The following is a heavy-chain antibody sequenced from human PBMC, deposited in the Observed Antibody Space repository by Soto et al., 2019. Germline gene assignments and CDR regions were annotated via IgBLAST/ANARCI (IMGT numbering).Heavy chain of an antibody. CDR1: GGSISSYY. V-gene: IGHV4-59*01. CDR2: IYYSGST. CDR3: ASHSGSYPYYFDY. Sequence: ETLSLTCTVSGGSISSYYWSWIRQPPGKGLEWIGYIYYSGSTNYNPSLKSRVTISVDTSKNQFSLKLSSVTAADTAVYYCASHSGSYPYYFDYWGQGTLVTVSS. J-gene: IGHJ4*02. D-gene: IGHD1-26*01.